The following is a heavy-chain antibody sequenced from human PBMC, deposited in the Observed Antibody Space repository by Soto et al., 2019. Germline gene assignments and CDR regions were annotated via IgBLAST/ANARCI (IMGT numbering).Heavy chain of an antibody. CDR1: GGSTSSDNY. J-gene: IGHJ4*02. CDR3: AREGGESSDGLYYFDS. V-gene: IGHV4-30-4*01. Sequence: SETLSLTCTVSGGSTSSDNYWSWIRQPPGKGLEWIGHIYYSGNTDYNPSFKSRLAISIDTSKNQFSLKLSSVTAADTAVYFCAREGGESSDGLYYFDSWGQGSLVTVS. CDR2: IYYSGNT. D-gene: IGHD3-16*01.